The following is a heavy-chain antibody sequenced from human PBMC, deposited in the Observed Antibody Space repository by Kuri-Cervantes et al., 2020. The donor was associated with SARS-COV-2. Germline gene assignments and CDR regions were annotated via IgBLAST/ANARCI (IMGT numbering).Heavy chain of an antibody. Sequence: GGSLRLSCAASGFTFSSYAMHWVRQAPGKGLEWVAVISYDGSNKYYADSVKGRFTISRDNSKNTLYLQMNSLRVEDTAVYYCARTDGYYDSSGYYRAYYYMDVWGKGTTVTVSS. D-gene: IGHD3-22*01. CDR3: ARTDGYYDSSGYYRAYYYMDV. V-gene: IGHV3-30-3*01. CDR1: GFTFSSYA. J-gene: IGHJ6*03. CDR2: ISYDGSNK.